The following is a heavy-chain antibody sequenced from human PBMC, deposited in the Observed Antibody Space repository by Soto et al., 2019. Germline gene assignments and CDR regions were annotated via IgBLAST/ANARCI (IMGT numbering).Heavy chain of an antibody. CDR3: ATSQSGIAVAGEGESCLDY. CDR2: INPNSGDT. CDR1: GFIFTGYY. V-gene: IGHV1-2*04. D-gene: IGHD6-19*01. J-gene: IGHJ4*02. Sequence: ASVKVSCKASGFIFTGYYMHWVRQAPGQGLEWMGWINPNSGDTDYAQKFQGWVTMTGDTSISTAYLAISRLRSDDTAVYYCATSQSGIAVAGEGESCLDYWGQGTKVTVYS.